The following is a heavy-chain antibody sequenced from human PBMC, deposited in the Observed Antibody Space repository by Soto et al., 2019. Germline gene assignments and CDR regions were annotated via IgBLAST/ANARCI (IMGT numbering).Heavy chain of an antibody. CDR2: IWYDGSNK. CDR3: ARDRGRDGYLQYYFDY. V-gene: IGHV3-33*01. D-gene: IGHD5-12*01. CDR1: GFTFSSYG. Sequence: PGGSLRLSCAASGFTFSSYGMHWVRQAPGKGLEWVAVIWYDGSNKYYADSVKGRFTISRDNSKNTLYLQMNSLRAEDTAVYYCARDRGRDGYLQYYFDYWGQGTLVTVSS. J-gene: IGHJ4*02.